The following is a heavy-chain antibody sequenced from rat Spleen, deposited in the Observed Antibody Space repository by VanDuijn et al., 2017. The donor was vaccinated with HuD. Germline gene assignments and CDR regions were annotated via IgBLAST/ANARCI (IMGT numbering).Heavy chain of an antibody. CDR3: ARRAYYGYLDF. Sequence: EVQLVESGGGLVQPGRSLKLSCAASGFPFNNYGMAWVRQIPTRGLERVASISTGGGNTYYRYSVKGRFTISRDNTKNSQYLQVDILRSEETATYYCARRAYYGYLDFWGPGTMVTVSS. J-gene: IGHJ1*01. CDR1: GFPFNNYG. CDR2: ISTGGGNT. V-gene: IGHV5S14*01.